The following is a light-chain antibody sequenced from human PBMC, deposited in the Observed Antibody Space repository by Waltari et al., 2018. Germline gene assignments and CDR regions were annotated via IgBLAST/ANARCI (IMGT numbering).Light chain of an antibody. CDR3: QQSYSTPRT. CDR1: QSISNY. V-gene: IGKV1-39*01. CDR2: SAS. Sequence: DIQLTQSPSSLSASVGDRATITRRASQSISNYLNWYQQKPGKAPQLLIYSASSLQSGVPSRFSGSGSGTDFTLTISSLQPEDFATYYCQQSYSTPRTFGPGTKVDIK. J-gene: IGKJ1*01.